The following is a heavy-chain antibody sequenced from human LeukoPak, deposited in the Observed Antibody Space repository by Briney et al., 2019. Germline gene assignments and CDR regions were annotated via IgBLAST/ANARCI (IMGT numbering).Heavy chain of an antibody. CDR2: INTNTGNP. D-gene: IGHD3-3*01. CDR1: GYTFTSYA. CDR3: ARSDVLRFLEWLSAPDAFDI. J-gene: IGHJ3*02. Sequence: GASVKVSCKASGYTFTSYAMNWVRQAPGQGLEWMGWINTNTGNPTYARGFTGRFVFSLDTSVSTAYLQISSLKAEDTAVYYCARSDVLRFLEWLSAPDAFDIWGQETMVTVSS. V-gene: IGHV7-4-1*02.